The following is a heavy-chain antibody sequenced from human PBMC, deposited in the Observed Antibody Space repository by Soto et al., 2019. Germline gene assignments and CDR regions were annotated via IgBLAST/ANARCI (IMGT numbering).Heavy chain of an antibody. V-gene: IGHV3-23*01. D-gene: IGHD6-6*01. CDR3: AKISPRLAPRVYYFDY. CDR2: ISGSGGST. J-gene: IGHJ4*02. CDR1: GFTFSSYA. Sequence: PVESLSLSCAASGFTFSSYAMSWVRQAPGKGLEWVSAISGSGGSTYYADSVKGRFTISRDNSKNTLYLQMNSLRAEDTAVYYCAKISPRLAPRVYYFDYWGQGTLVTVSS.